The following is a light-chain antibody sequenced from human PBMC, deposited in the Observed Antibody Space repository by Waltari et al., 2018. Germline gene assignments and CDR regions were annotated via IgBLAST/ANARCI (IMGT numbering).Light chain of an antibody. V-gene: IGKV1-39*01. J-gene: IGKJ2*01. Sequence: DIQITQSPSSLSASVGYRVTITCRASQSINRNLHWYQQKPGKAPKLLIYAASSLQSGVPSRFSVSGSGTDFTLTISCLQSEDFATYYCQQYYSYPYTFGQGTKLEIK. CDR1: QSINRN. CDR2: AAS. CDR3: QQYYSYPYT.